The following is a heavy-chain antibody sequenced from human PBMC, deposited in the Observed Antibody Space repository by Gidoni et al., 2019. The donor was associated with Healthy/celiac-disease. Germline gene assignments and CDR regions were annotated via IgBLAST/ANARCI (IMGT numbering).Heavy chain of an antibody. CDR2: ISYDGSNY. Sequence: QVQLVASGGCVVQPGRTLSTACAASGFTFSSNAMHWVRQAPGKGLEWVAFISYDGSNYYYADSVKGRFTISRDKSKNTLYLQMNSLRAEDTAVYYCARGPLDSSGYYYGDAFDIWGQGTMVTVSS. D-gene: IGHD3-22*01. J-gene: IGHJ3*02. CDR1: GFTFSSNA. CDR3: ARGPLDSSGYYYGDAFDI. V-gene: IGHV3-30-3*01.